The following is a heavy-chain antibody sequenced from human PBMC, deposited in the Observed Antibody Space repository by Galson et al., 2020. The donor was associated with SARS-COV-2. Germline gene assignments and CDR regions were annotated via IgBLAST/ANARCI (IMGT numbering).Heavy chain of an antibody. D-gene: IGHD3-9*01. CDR1: GFPLNSYR. V-gene: IGHV3-33*01. Sequence: SPNIPCAAPGFPLNSYRMHRVRQAPGKGLEWVAVIRYDGSNKYYADSVKGRFTISRYNSKNTLYLQMNSLSAEDTAVYYCARELYYEVLTERYFDRWGRGTLVTVSS. CDR3: ARELYYEVLTERYFDR. CDR2: IRYDGSNK. J-gene: IGHJ2*01.